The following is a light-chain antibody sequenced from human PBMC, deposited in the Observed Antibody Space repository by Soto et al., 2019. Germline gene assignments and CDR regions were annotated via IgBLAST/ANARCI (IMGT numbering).Light chain of an antibody. CDR1: QGLGNY. CDR3: LPYKVPPLS. V-gene: IGKV1-27*01. Sequence: DMQMTQSPSSLSASVGDRVTITCRASQGLGNYLAWYQQKPGKAPKLLIYSASSLQSGVPSRFSGSGSGTDFPLTISVLQPEDVAAYYCLPYKVPPLSLGGGTKVEI. CDR2: SAS. J-gene: IGKJ4*01.